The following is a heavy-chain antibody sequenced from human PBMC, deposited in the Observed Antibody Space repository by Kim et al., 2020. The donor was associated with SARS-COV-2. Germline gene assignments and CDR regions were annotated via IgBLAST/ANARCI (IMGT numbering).Heavy chain of an antibody. V-gene: IGHV4-31*02. Sequence: LKSRVTRSVDTSKNQFSRKLSSVTAADTAVYYCARGDTIFGVVINAFDIWGQGTMVTVSS. J-gene: IGHJ3*02. CDR3: ARGDTIFGVVINAFDI. D-gene: IGHD3-3*01.